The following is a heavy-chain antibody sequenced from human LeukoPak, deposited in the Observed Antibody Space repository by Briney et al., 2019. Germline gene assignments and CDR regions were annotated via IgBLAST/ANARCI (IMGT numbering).Heavy chain of an antibody. D-gene: IGHD5-18*01. J-gene: IGHJ4*02. V-gene: IGHV3-66*04. CDR3: ARRQGYSYGNIDY. CDR2: IYSGGST. CDR1: GFTVSSNY. Sequence: GGSLRLSCAASGFTVSSNYMSWVRQAPGKGLEWVSVIYSGGSTYYPDSVKGRFTISRDNSKNTLYLQMNSLRAEDTAVYYCARRQGYSYGNIDYWGQGTLVTVSS.